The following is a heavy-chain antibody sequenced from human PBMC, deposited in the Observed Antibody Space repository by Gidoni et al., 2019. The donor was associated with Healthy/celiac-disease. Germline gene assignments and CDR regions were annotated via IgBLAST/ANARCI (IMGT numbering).Heavy chain of an antibody. D-gene: IGHD2-15*01. Sequence: QVQLVQSGAEVTKPGSSVKVSCRASGCTFSSYATSWVRQAPGQGLEWMGGIIPIFGTANYAQKFQGRVTITADESTSTAYMELSSLRSEDTAVYYCAWSLSSRGYYYGMDVWGQGTTVTVSS. V-gene: IGHV1-69*01. CDR1: GCTFSSYA. CDR3: AWSLSSRGYYYGMDV. CDR2: IIPIFGTA. J-gene: IGHJ6*02.